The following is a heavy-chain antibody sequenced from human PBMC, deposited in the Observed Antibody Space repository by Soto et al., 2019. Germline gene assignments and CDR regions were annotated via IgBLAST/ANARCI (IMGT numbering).Heavy chain of an antibody. CDR1: GFTFSIHT. CDR2: ISVDGGSQ. CDR3: ARDGAYNIDH. D-gene: IGHD1-1*01. J-gene: IGHJ1*01. V-gene: IGHV3-48*04. Sequence: GGSLRLSCAASGFTFSIHTMHWVRQAPGKGLEWVSYISVDGGSQRYADSVKGRFFISRDNAKNLLYLQMNSLRVEDTAIYHCARDGAYNIDHWGQGTLVTVSS.